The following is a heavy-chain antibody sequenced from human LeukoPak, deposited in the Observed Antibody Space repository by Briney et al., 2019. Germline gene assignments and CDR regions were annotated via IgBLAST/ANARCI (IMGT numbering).Heavy chain of an antibody. CDR2: INHSGST. D-gene: IGHD6-25*01. V-gene: IGHV4-4*02. CDR3: ARHWLISRLLHKYNWFDP. CDR1: GGSISSSNW. Sequence: PSETLSLTCAVSGGSISSSNWWSWVRQPPGKGLEWIGEINHSGSTNYNPSLKSRVTISVDTSKNQFSLKLSSVTAADTAVYYCARHWLISRLLHKYNWFDPWGQGTLVTVSS. J-gene: IGHJ5*02.